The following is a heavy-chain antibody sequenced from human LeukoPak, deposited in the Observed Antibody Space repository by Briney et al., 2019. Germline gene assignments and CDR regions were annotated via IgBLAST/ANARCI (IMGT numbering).Heavy chain of an antibody. D-gene: IGHD2-2*01. CDR1: GFTFSSYA. CDR2: ISGSGGST. CDR3: AEWSGRYQPTDYYYYGMDV. Sequence: GGSLRLSCAASGFTFSSYAMSWVRQAPGKGLEWVSAISGSGGSTYYADSVKGRFTISRDNSKNTLYLQMNSLRAEDTAVYYCAEWSGRYQPTDYYYYGMDVWGQGTTVTVSS. J-gene: IGHJ6*02. V-gene: IGHV3-23*01.